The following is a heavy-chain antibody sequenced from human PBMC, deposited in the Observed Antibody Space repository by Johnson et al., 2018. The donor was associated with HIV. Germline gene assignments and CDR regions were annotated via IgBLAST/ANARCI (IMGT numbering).Heavy chain of an antibody. CDR3: ARGGAAAGTNAFDI. V-gene: IGHV3-13*01. D-gene: IGHD6-13*01. J-gene: IGHJ3*02. CDR2: LGTAGDT. Sequence: VQLVESGGGLVQPGGSLRLSCAASGFTFSSYDMHWVRQATGKGLEWVSALGTAGDTYYPGSVKGRFTSSRENAKNSLYRQMNSLRAGDTAVYYCARGGAAAGTNAFDIWGQGSMVTVSS. CDR1: GFTFSSYD.